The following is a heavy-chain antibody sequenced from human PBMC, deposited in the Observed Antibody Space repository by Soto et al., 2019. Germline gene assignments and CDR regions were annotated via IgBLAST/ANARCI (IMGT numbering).Heavy chain of an antibody. CDR3: AHRGVDLLTEPYYFDY. J-gene: IGHJ4*02. V-gene: IGHV2-5*02. CDR1: GFSLNTRGVG. CDR2: LSWDGAK. Sequence: QITLKESGPTLVKPTQTLTLTCTFSGFSLNTRGVGVGWIRQPPGKALEWLALLSWDGAKRYSPPLKGRLTITKDISDNHVVLTVSNMDPVDTATYYRAHRGVDLLTEPYYFDYWGEGSMVIVSS. D-gene: IGHD3-9*01.